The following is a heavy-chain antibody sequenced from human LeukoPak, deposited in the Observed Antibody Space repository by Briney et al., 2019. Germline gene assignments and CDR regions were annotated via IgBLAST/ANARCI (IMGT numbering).Heavy chain of an antibody. CDR1: GFTFSNYG. V-gene: IGHV3-30*02. Sequence: GGSLRLSCAASGFTFSNYGMHWVRQAPGKGLEWVAFIRYDGSNEYYADSMKGRFTISRDNSKNTLYLQMNSLRPDDTAVYYCARSSYYVTSGYYESVDHWGQGTLVTVSS. D-gene: IGHD3-22*01. J-gene: IGHJ4*02. CDR3: ARSSYYVTSGYYESVDH. CDR2: IRYDGSNE.